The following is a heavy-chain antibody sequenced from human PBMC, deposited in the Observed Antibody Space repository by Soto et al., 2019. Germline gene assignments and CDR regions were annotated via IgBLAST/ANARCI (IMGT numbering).Heavy chain of an antibody. Sequence: QVQLQESGPGLVKPSETLSLTCTVSGGSISGYYWSWIRQPPGKGLEWIGYIHYSGTINYNPSLKSRLIISVDTSVNHFSLELSSVSAADTAVYYCERQPTNAAAFDIWGQGTMVTVSS. CDR1: GGSISGYY. J-gene: IGHJ3*02. D-gene: IGHD1-1*01. V-gene: IGHV4-59*08. CDR2: IHYSGTI. CDR3: ERQPTNAAAFDI.